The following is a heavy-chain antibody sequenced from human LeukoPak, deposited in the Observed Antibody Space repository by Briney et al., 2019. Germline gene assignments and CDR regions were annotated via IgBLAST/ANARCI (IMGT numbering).Heavy chain of an antibody. CDR1: GYSFTSYW. J-gene: IGHJ3*02. Sequence: PGESLKISCKGSGYSFTSYWIGWVRQMPGKGLEWMGIIYPGDSDTRYSPSFQGQVTISADKSISTAYLQWSSLKASDTAMYYCARPPRRSYYDSSGYLDAFDIWGQGTMVTVSS. CDR2: IYPGDSDT. CDR3: ARPPRRSYYDSSGYLDAFDI. D-gene: IGHD3-22*01. V-gene: IGHV5-51*01.